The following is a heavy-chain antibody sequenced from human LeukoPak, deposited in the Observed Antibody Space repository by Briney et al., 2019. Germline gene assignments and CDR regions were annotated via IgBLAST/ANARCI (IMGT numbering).Heavy chain of an antibody. CDR3: ARPIVVVPLRAFDI. CDR1: GGSFSGYY. D-gene: IGHD2-21*01. V-gene: IGHV4-34*01. J-gene: IGHJ3*02. Sequence: ASETLSLTCAVYGGSFSGYYWSWIRQPPGKGLEWIGEINHSGSTNYNPSLKSRVTISVDTSKNQFSLKLSSVTAADTAVYYCARPIVVVPLRAFDIWAKGQWSPSLQ. CDR2: INHSGST.